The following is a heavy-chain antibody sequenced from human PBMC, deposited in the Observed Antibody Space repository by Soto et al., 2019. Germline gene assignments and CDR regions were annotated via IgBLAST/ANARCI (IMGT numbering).Heavy chain of an antibody. CDR3: ARSGGYGVYGVNYYYYYGMDV. CDR1: GGTFSSYA. V-gene: IGHV1-69*13. D-gene: IGHD4-17*01. J-gene: IGHJ6*02. CDR2: IIPIFGTA. Sequence: SVKVSCKASGGTFSSYAISWVRQAPGQGLEWMGGIIPIFGTANYAQKFQGRVTITADESTSTAYMELSSLRSEDTAVYYCARSGGYGVYGVNYYYYYGMDVWGQGTTVTVS.